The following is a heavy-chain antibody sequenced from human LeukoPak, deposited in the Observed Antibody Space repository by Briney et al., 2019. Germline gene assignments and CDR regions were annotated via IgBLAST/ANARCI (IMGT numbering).Heavy chain of an antibody. V-gene: IGHV3-21*01. Sequence: GSLELSCAASGFTFSSYSMNWVPPGPGKGLEWVSSLSRSSSYIYYANSVKGRFTISRDNAKNSLYLQMNSLRAEDTAVYYCARQDDIVVVVAATRYYYYGMDVWGQGTTVTVSS. CDR1: GFTFSSYS. D-gene: IGHD2-15*01. CDR3: ARQDDIVVVVAATRYYYYGMDV. CDR2: LSRSSSYI. J-gene: IGHJ6*02.